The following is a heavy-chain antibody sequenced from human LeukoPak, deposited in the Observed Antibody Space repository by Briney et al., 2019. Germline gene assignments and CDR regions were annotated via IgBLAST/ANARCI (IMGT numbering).Heavy chain of an antibody. CDR3: ARLGRNPRV. CDR1: GGSFSGYY. V-gene: IGHV4-34*01. J-gene: IGHJ3*01. Sequence: SETLSLTCAVYGGSFSGYYWSWIRQPPGKGLEWIGEINHSGSTNYNPSLKSRVTISVDTSKNQFSLKLSSVTAADTAVYYCARLGRNPRVWGQGTMVTVSS. CDR2: INHSGST.